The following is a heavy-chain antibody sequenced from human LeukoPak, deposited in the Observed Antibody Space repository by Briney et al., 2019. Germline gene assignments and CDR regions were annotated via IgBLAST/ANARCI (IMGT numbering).Heavy chain of an antibody. CDR2: ISGSGGST. J-gene: IGHJ4*02. V-gene: IGHV3-23*01. Sequence: GGSLRLSCAASGFTFSSYAMSWVRQAPGKGLEWVSAISGSGGSTYYADSVKGRFTISRDNSKNTLYLQMNSLRAEDTAVYYCAKGKTYCGGDCYLDYFDYWGQGTLVTVSS. D-gene: IGHD2-21*02. CDR3: AKGKTYCGGDCYLDYFDY. CDR1: GFTFSSYA.